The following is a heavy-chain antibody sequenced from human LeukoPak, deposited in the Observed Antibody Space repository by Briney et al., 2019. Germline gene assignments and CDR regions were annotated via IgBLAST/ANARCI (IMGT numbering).Heavy chain of an antibody. CDR1: GFTFSRYW. V-gene: IGHV3-7*01. CDR3: ARTIIGSAGLDY. CDR2: IKEDGSER. D-gene: IGHD6-13*01. J-gene: IGHJ4*02. Sequence: GGSLRLSCAASGFTFSRYWMGWVRQAPGKGLEWVANIKEDGSERFYVDSVEGRFTISRDNAKKSLYLQMNSLTAEDTAVYYCARTIIGSAGLDYWGQGTLVTVSS.